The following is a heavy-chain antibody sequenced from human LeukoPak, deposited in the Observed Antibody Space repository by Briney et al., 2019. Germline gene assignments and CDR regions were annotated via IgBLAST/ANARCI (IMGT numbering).Heavy chain of an antibody. CDR1: GGSISSYY. J-gene: IGHJ4*02. CDR3: ARGSIQLLGVDY. CDR2: IYYSGST. V-gene: IGHV4-59*01. D-gene: IGHD5-18*01. Sequence: SETLSLTCTVSGGSISSYYWSWIRQPPGKGLEWIGYIYYSGSTNYNPSLKSRVTISVDTSKNQFSLKLSSVTAADTAVYYCARGSIQLLGVDYWGQGTLVTVSS.